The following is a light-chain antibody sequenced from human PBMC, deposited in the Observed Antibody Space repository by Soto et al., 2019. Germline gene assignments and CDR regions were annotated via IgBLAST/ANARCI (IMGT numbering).Light chain of an antibody. Sequence: DIQMTQSPPSLSASVGDRVTISCRASQSISSYLNWYQQKPGKAPKLLIYAASSLQSGVPSRFSGSGSGTDFTPTNSSLQPEDFATYFCQQGYSIHQTFGQGTKVAIK. J-gene: IGKJ1*01. V-gene: IGKV1-39*01. CDR1: QSISSY. CDR3: QQGYSIHQT. CDR2: AAS.